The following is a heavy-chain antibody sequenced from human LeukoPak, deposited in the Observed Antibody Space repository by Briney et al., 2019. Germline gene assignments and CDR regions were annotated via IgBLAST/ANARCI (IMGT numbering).Heavy chain of an antibody. CDR2: IRYDGINR. V-gene: IGHV3-30*02. D-gene: IGHD3-22*01. J-gene: IGHJ4*02. CDR1: GFIFGTYD. CDR3: AKDQKHYYDSSGYYRIPHY. Sequence: PGGSLRLSCAASGFIFGTYDMHWVRQAPGKGLEWMAFIRYDGINRYYANSVKGRFTISRDNSKNTLYLQMNSLRAEDTAVYYCAKDQKHYYDSSGYYRIPHYWGQGTLVTVSS.